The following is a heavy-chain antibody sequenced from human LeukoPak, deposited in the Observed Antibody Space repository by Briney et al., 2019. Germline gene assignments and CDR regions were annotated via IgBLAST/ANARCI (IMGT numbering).Heavy chain of an antibody. J-gene: IGHJ4*02. Sequence: GGSLRLSCSASGFTFRNYAIHWVRQAPGKGLEYVSTISNSGGSTYYADSVKGRFTISRDNSKNTVYFEMSSLRVEDTAMYYCVKDMEAYYYGLEHWGQGTLVTVSS. D-gene: IGHD3-10*01. CDR2: ISNSGGST. V-gene: IGHV3-64D*06. CDR3: VKDMEAYYYGLEH. CDR1: GFTFRNYA.